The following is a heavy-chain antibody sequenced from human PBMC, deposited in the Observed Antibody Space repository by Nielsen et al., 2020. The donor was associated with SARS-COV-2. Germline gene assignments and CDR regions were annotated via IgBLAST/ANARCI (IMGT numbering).Heavy chain of an antibody. J-gene: IGHJ4*02. CDR2: IYYSGTT. V-gene: IGHV4-39*01. CDR3: ARGRYFDWLLGDY. CDR1: GGSISSSGYY. Sequence: SETLSLTCTVSGGSISSSGYYWSWIRQHPGEGLEWIGYIYYSGTTYYNPSLKSRVTISVDTSKNQFSLKLSSVTAADTAVYYCARGRYFDWLLGDYWGQGTLVTVSS. D-gene: IGHD3-9*01.